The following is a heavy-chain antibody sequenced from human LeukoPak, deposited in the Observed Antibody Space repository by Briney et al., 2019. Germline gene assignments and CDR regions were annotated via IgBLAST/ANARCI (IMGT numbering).Heavy chain of an antibody. V-gene: IGHV3-49*03. CDR2: IRSKAYGGTT. CDR3: AKDSTLYSSGWYYFDY. Sequence: PGGSLRLSCTASGFTFGDYAMSWFRQAPGKGLEWVGFIRSKAYGGTTEYAASVKGRFTISREESKSVAYLQMNSLKTEDTAVYYCAKDSTLYSSGWYYFDYWGQGTPVTVSS. J-gene: IGHJ4*02. CDR1: GFTFGDYA. D-gene: IGHD6-19*01.